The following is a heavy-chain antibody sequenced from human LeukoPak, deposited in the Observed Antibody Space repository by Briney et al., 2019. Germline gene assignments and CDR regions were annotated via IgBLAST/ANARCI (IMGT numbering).Heavy chain of an antibody. J-gene: IGHJ3*02. Sequence: SETLSLTCAVSGGSISSGGYSWSWIRQPPGKGLEWIGYIYHSGSTYYNPSLKSRVTLSVDRSKNQFSLKLSSVTAADTAVYYCARGGTTVTFLDAFDIWGQGTMVTVSS. CDR1: GGSISSGGYS. D-gene: IGHD4-17*01. CDR3: ARGGTTVTFLDAFDI. CDR2: IYHSGST. V-gene: IGHV4-30-2*01.